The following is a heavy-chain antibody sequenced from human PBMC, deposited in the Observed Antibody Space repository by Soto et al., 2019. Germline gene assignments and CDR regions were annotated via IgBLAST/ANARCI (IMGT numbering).Heavy chain of an antibody. CDR2: IIPIFGTA. J-gene: IGHJ3*01. Sequence: RASVKVSCKASGGTFSSYAISWVRQAPGQGLEWMGGIIPIFGTANYAQKFQGRVTITADKSTSTAYMELSSLRSEDTAVYYCARDTAYCGGDCSWGQGTMVTVSS. CDR1: GGTFSSYA. CDR3: ARDTAYCGGDCS. D-gene: IGHD2-21*02. V-gene: IGHV1-69*06.